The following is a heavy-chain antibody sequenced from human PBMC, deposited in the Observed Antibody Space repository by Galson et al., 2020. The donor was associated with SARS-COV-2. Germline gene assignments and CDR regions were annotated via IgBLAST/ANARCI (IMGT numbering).Heavy chain of an antibody. CDR1: AYTITNYD. CDR3: ARDIVVGTAARGCVRQLARGWFDP. J-gene: IGHJ5*02. Sequence: ASVQVSCKASAYTITNYDINWVRQPTAQGLVWMGWMNTNNGNTGYAQKFQGSFTMTRNTSISTAYMELISLRTEDTAVYYCARDIVVGTAARGCVRQLARGWFDPGGQGSLVIVSP. V-gene: IGHV1-8*01. D-gene: IGHD2-2*01. CDR2: MNTNNGNT.